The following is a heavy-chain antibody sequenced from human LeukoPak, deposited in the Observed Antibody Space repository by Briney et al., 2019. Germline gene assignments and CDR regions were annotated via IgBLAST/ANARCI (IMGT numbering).Heavy chain of an antibody. V-gene: IGHV1-2*02. CDR3: ARERAATRRLDA. D-gene: IGHD2-15*01. CDR2: FNPNTGNT. CDR1: GGTFSSYA. Sequence: ASVKVSCKASGGTFSSYAISWVRQAPGQGLEWMGWFNPNTGNTKYAQKFQDRVTMTRDTSITAVYMELPRLKFEDTALYYCARERAATRRLDAWGQGTLVTVSS. J-gene: IGHJ5*02.